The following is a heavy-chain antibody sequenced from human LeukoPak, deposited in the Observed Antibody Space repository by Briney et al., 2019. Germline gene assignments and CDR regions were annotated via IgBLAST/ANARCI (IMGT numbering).Heavy chain of an antibody. CDR3: ARHDSSGFHYYYYMDV. J-gene: IGHJ6*03. V-gene: IGHV5-51*01. CDR1: GYSLTSYW. CDR2: IYPGDSDT. Sequence: GESLKISCKGSGYSLTSYWIGWVRQMPGKGLEWMGIIYPGDSDTRYSPSFQGQVTISADKSISTAYLQWSSLKASDTAMYYCARHDSSGFHYYYYMDVWGKGTTVTVSS. D-gene: IGHD3-22*01.